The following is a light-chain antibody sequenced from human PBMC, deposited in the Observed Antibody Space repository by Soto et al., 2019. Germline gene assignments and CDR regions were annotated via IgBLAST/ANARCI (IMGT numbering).Light chain of an antibody. CDR2: EGS. J-gene: IGLJ2*01. CDR1: SSDVGSYNL. Sequence: QSALTQPASVSGSPGQSITISCTGTSSDVGSYNLVSWYQQQPGKAPKLMIYEGSKRPSGVSNRFSGSKSGNTASLTISGLQAEDEGDYYRCSYAGSSTYVVFRGWTKLTVL. CDR3: CSYAGSSTYVV. V-gene: IGLV2-23*01.